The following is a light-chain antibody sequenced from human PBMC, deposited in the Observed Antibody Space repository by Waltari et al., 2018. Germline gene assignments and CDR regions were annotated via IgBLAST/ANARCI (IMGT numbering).Light chain of an antibody. V-gene: IGKV3-20*01. J-gene: IGKJ5*01. CDR1: QRVSSSY. CDR3: PLYVSSPIT. Sequence: EIVLTQSPGTLSLSPGERATLSCRASQRVSSSYLAWYQQKPGQAPWLLIYGASSRATGIPDRYSGIGSRTDSTLTISRLAPEDCAVYYCPLYVSSPITFGEGNRLENK. CDR2: GAS.